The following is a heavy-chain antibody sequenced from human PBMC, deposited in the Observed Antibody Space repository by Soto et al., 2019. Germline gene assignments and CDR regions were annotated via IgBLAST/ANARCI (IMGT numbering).Heavy chain of an antibody. CDR3: AHMGRYYDILTGYSWTIDY. J-gene: IGHJ4*02. CDR2: IYWDDDK. CDR1: GFSLSTSGVG. D-gene: IGHD3-9*01. Sequence: QITLKESGPTLVKPTQTLTLTCTFSGFSLSTSGVGVGWIRQPPGKALEWLALIYWDDDKRYSPSLKSRLTITQDPSKNQVVLTTTNLDSVDTAPYYCAHMGRYYDILTGYSWTIDYWGQGTLVTVSS. V-gene: IGHV2-5*02.